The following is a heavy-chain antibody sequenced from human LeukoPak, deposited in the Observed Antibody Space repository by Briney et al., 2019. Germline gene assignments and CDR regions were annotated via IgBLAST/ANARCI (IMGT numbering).Heavy chain of an antibody. V-gene: IGHV3-21*01. CDR1: GFTFSSYS. CDR3: ARGFEYYDSSGYLDY. Sequence: GGSLRLSCAPSGFTFSSYSMNWVRQAPGKGLECVSSISSIISYIYYADSVKGRFTISRDNAKNSLYLQMNSLRAEDTAVYYCARGFEYYDSSGYLDYWGQGTLVTVSS. D-gene: IGHD3-22*01. J-gene: IGHJ4*02. CDR2: ISSIISYI.